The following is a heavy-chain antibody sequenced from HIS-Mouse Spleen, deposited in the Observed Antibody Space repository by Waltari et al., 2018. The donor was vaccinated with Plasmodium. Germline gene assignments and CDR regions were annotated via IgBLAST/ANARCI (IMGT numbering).Heavy chain of an antibody. J-gene: IGHJ2*01. CDR1: GFPFSRYW. D-gene: IGHD6-13*01. V-gene: IGHV3-7*01. CDR2: IKQDGSEK. CDR3: ASSWYWYFDL. Sequence: VQLVESGGGLVKPGGSLRLSCAASGFPFSRYWMSWVRQAPGKGLEWVANIKQDGSEKYYVDSVKGRFTISRDNAKNSLYLQMNSLRAEDTAVYYCASSWYWYFDLWGRGTLVTVSS.